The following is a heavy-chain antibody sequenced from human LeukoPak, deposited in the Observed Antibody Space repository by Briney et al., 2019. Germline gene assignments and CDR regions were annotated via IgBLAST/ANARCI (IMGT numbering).Heavy chain of an antibody. J-gene: IGHJ4*02. CDR2: IKQDGSEK. CDR3: AREDSGEPFDY. D-gene: IGHD4/OR15-4a*01. Sequence: PGGSLRLSCAASGFTFSSYWMSWVRQAPVEGLEWVANIKQDGSEKYYVDSVEGRFTISRDNAKNSLFLQMNSLRAEDTAVYYCAREDSGEPFDYWGQGTLVTVSS. V-gene: IGHV3-7*01. CDR1: GFTFSSYW.